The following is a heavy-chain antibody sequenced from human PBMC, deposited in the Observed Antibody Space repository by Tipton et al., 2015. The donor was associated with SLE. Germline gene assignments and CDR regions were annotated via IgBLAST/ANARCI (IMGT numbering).Heavy chain of an antibody. CDR3: AREDRAEPPGWWMDV. D-gene: IGHD1-14*01. V-gene: IGHV4-31*03. Sequence: TLSLTCTVSGGSISSSGYHWSWIRQHPGKGLEWIGYIYYSGSTYYNPSLKSRVTISIDMSKNQFSLRVNSVTAADTAVYYCAREDRAEPPGWWMDVWGKGTTVTVSS. CDR1: GGSISSSGYH. J-gene: IGHJ6*04. CDR2: IYYSGST.